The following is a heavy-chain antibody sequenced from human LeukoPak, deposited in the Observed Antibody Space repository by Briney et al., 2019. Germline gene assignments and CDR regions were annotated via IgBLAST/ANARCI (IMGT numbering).Heavy chain of an antibody. CDR1: GGSISSYH. J-gene: IGHJ4*02. V-gene: IGHV4-59*08. Sequence: PSETLSLTCTVSGGSISSYHWSWIRQPPGKGLEWIGYIYYSGSTNYNPSLKSRVTISVDTSKNQFSLKLSSVTAADTAVYYCARRAYGDSPNDYWGQGTLVTVSS. CDR3: ARRAYGDSPNDY. D-gene: IGHD4-17*01. CDR2: IYYSGST.